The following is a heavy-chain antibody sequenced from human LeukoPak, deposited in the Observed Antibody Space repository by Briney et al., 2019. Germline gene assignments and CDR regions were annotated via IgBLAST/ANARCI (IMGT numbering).Heavy chain of an antibody. CDR2: ISSSSSTI. CDR3: ARDHYDFWSGYYIFDY. Sequence: GGSLRLSCAASGFTFSSYSMNWVRQAPGKGLEWVSYISSSSSTIYYADSVKGRFTISRDNAKNSLYLQMNSLRAEDTAVHYCARDHYDFWSGYYIFDYWGQGTLVTVSS. CDR1: GFTFSSYS. D-gene: IGHD3-3*01. J-gene: IGHJ4*02. V-gene: IGHV3-48*01.